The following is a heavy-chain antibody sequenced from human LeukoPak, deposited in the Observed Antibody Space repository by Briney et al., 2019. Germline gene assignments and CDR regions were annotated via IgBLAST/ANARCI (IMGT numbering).Heavy chain of an antibody. CDR1: GYIFTDFY. CDR2: INPDSGGT. D-gene: IGHD1-26*01. J-gene: IGHJ3*02. V-gene: IGHV1-2*06. Sequence: ASVKVSCKVSGYIFTDFYIHWVRQAPGQGLEWMGQINPDSGGTNFAQEFQARVTVTRDTSISTAYMELSTLRSDDTAVYYCARPRATKLVDDGFDIWGQGTIVTVSS. CDR3: ARPRATKLVDDGFDI.